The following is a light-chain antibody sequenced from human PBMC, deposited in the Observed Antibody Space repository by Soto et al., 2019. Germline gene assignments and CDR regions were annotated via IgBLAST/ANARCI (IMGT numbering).Light chain of an antibody. CDR2: KAS. V-gene: IGKV1-5*03. CDR1: RSIDTW. J-gene: IGKJ2*01. Sequence: KIPKFLSTLSQSVGDRVPIICRPGRSIDTWLAWYQQKPGKAPKLLIYKASTLESGVPSRFSGGGSGTEFTLTISSLQPDDFAAYYCQQYYNWYTFGQGTRLEI. CDR3: QQYYNWYT.